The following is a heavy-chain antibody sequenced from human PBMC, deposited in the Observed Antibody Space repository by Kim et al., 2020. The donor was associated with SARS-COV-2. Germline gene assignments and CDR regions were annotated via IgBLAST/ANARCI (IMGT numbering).Heavy chain of an antibody. J-gene: IGHJ3*02. Sequence: GGSLRLSCAASGFTFSSYGMHWVRQAPGKGLEWVAVIWYDGSNKYYADSVKGRFTISRDNSKNTLYLQMNSLRAADTAVYYCAREYYYDSSGYFALNRNAVDIWGQGTMATVSS. CDR2: IWYDGSNK. V-gene: IGHV3-33*01. D-gene: IGHD3-22*01. CDR3: AREYYYDSSGYFALNRNAVDI. CDR1: GFTFSSYG.